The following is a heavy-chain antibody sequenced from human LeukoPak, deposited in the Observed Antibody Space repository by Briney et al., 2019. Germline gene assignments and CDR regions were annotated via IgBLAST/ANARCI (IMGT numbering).Heavy chain of an antibody. CDR1: GGSISNYY. CDR2: IYTSGST. V-gene: IGHV4-4*07. J-gene: IGHJ3*02. CDR3: ARVTFGGVIVKWDAFDI. Sequence: PSETLSLTCTVSGGSISNYYWNWIRQPAGKGLEWIGRIYTSGSTSYNPSLKSRVTTSVDTSKDQFSLKLSSVTAADTAVYYCARVTFGGVIVKWDAFDIWGQGTMVTVSS. D-gene: IGHD3-16*02.